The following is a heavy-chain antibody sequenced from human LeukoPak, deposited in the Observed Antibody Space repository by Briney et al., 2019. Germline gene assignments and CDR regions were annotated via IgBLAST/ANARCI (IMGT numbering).Heavy chain of an antibody. Sequence: GGSLRLSCAASGFTFSSYAMSWVRQAPGKGLEWVSAISGSGGSTYNADSVKGRFTISRDNSKNTLYLQMNSLRAEDTAVYYCAKHSEDWLLFYWGQGTLVTVSS. D-gene: IGHD3-9*01. CDR1: GFTFSSYA. J-gene: IGHJ4*02. V-gene: IGHV3-23*01. CDR2: ISGSGGST. CDR3: AKHSEDWLLFY.